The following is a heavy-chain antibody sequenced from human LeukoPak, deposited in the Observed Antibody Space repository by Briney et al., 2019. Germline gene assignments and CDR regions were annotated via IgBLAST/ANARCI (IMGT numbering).Heavy chain of an antibody. CDR3: ARGMYNWNDPYYFDY. V-gene: IGHV4-59*01. Sequence: PSETLSLTCTVSGGSISSYYWSWIRQPPGKGLEWIGYIYYSGSTNYNPSLRSRVTISVDTSKNQFSLKLSSVTAADTAVYYCARGMYNWNDPYYFDYWGQGTLVTVSS. CDR2: IYYSGST. CDR1: GGSISSYY. J-gene: IGHJ4*02. D-gene: IGHD1-20*01.